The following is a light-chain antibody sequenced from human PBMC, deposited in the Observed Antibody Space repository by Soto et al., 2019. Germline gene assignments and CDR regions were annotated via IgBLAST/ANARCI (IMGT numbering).Light chain of an antibody. V-gene: IGKV3-15*01. CDR3: HQHNSYSEA. J-gene: IGKJ1*01. Sequence: TQSPVILSSSPGERATLSCRASQSVSSNLAWYQQRPGQAPRLLIYGASTRASGVPARFSGSGSGTEFFLITSSMQSHDVVVYYCHQHNSYSEAFGQGTKVDIK. CDR2: GAS. CDR1: QSVSSN.